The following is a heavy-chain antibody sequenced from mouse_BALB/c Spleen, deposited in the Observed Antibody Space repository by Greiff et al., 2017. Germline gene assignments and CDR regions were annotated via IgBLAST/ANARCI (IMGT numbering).Heavy chain of an antibody. V-gene: IGHV2-9*02. J-gene: IGHJ3*01. D-gene: IGHD1-1*02. CDR2: IWAGGST. CDR1: GFSLTSYG. Sequence: VKLMESGPGLVAPSQSLSITCTVSGFSLTSYGVHWVRQPPGKGLEWLGVIWAGGSTNYNSALMSRLSISKDNSKSQVFLKMNSLQTDDTAMYYCAREGYGQGFAYWGQGTLVTVSA. CDR3: AREGYGQGFAY.